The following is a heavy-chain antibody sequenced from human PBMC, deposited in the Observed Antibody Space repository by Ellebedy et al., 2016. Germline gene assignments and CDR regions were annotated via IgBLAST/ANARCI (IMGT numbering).Heavy chain of an antibody. CDR2: FDPEDGET. Sequence: ASVKVSCXVSGYTLTELSMHWVRQAPGKGLEWMGGFDPEDGETIYAQKFQGRVTMTEDTSTDTAYMELSSLRSEDTAVYYCATAYVVPAAHDAFDIWGQGTMVTVSS. CDR3: ATAYVVPAAHDAFDI. V-gene: IGHV1-24*01. D-gene: IGHD2-2*01. CDR1: GYTLTELS. J-gene: IGHJ3*02.